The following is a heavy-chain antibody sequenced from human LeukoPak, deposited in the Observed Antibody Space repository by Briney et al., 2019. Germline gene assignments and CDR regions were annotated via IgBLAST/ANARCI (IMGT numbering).Heavy chain of an antibody. J-gene: IGHJ3*02. D-gene: IGHD3-22*01. CDR2: IWYDGSNK. V-gene: IGHV3-33*01. Sequence: GSLRLSCAASGFTFSSYGMHWVRQAPGKGLEWVAVIWYDGSNKYYADSVKGRFTISRDNAKNSLYLQMNSLRAEDTAVYYCARDYYYDSSDAFDIWGQGTMVTVSS. CDR1: GFTFSSYG. CDR3: ARDYYYDSSDAFDI.